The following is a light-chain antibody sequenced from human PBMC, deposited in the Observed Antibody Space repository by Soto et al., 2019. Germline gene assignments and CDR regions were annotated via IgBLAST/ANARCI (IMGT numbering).Light chain of an antibody. CDR3: QSYDSSLNGVV. V-gene: IGLV1-40*01. Sequence: QSVLTQPPSVSGAPGQRVTISCTGSSSNIAAGYDVHWYQQLPGTAPKLLIYGNSNRPSGVPDRFSGSKSGTSASLAITGLQAEDETDYYCQSYDSSLNGVVFGGGTKLTVL. CDR1: SSNIAAGYD. CDR2: GNS. J-gene: IGLJ2*01.